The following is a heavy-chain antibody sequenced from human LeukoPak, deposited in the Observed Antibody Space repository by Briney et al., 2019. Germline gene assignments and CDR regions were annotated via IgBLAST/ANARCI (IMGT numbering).Heavy chain of an antibody. CDR2: ISGSGGST. J-gene: IGHJ4*02. D-gene: IGHD3-10*01. V-gene: IGHV3-23*01. CDR1: RFTFSSYA. CDR3: VYGSGAGNFDY. Sequence: GGSLRLSCAASRFTFSSYAMSWVRQAPGKGLEWVSAISGSGGSTYYADSVKGRFTISRDNSKNTLYLQMNSLRAEDTAVYYCVYGSGAGNFDYWGQGTLVTVSS.